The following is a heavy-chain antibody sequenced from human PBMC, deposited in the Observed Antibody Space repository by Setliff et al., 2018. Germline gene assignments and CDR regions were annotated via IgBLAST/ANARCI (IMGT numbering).Heavy chain of an antibody. CDR1: GGSISSGSYY. V-gene: IGHV4-61*02. Sequence: SETLSLTCTVSGGSISSGSYYWSWIRQPAGKGLEWIGRIYTSGSTNYNPSLKSRVTISVDTSKNQFSLKLSSVTAADTAVYYCASADSSGSRMFSRDYGGQGTLVT. J-gene: IGHJ4*02. CDR3: ASADSSGSRMFSRDY. D-gene: IGHD6-19*01. CDR2: IYTSGST.